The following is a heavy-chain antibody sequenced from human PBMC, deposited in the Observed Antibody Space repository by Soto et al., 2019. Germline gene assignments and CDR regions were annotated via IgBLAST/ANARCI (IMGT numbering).Heavy chain of an antibody. CDR1: GFTVSNNY. CDR2: IYSGGYT. V-gene: IGHV3-53*01. D-gene: IGHD3-10*01. Sequence: EVQLVESGGGLIQPGGSLRLSCAVSGFTVSNNYMSWVRQAPGKGLEGVSVIYSGGYTAYGDSVKGRFTISRDNSKNTLNPKKETPGADAWAVYSGGPHAGGGGYWGQGTLVTVSS. CDR3: GPHAGGGGY. J-gene: IGHJ4*02.